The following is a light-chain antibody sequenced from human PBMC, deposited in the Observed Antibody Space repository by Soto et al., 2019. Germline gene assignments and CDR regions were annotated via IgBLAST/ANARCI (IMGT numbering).Light chain of an antibody. CDR3: SSYTSSSTLENV. CDR1: SSDVGGYNY. Sequence: ALTQPASVSGSPGQSITISCTGTSSDVGGYNYVSWYQQHPGKAPKLMIYDVSNRPSGVSNRFSGSKSGNTASLTISGLQAEDEADYYCSSYTSSSTLENVFGTGTKVTVL. CDR2: DVS. J-gene: IGLJ1*01. V-gene: IGLV2-14*01.